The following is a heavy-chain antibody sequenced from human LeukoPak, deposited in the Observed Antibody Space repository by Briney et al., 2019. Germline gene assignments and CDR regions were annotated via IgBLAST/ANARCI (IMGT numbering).Heavy chain of an antibody. V-gene: IGHV3-30*02. Sequence: GGSLRLSCAASGFTFSSYGMHWVRQAPGKGLEWVAFIRYDGSNEYYADSVKGRLTISRDNSKNTLYLQMNSLRAEDTAVYYCAKDGGYCSSTSCPEDNWFDPWGQGTLVTVSS. D-gene: IGHD2-2*01. CDR1: GFTFSSYG. J-gene: IGHJ5*02. CDR3: AKDGGYCSSTSCPEDNWFDP. CDR2: IRYDGSNE.